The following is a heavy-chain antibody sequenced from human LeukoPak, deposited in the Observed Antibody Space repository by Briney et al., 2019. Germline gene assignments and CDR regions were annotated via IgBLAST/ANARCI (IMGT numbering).Heavy chain of an antibody. V-gene: IGHV4-61*02. CDR3: ARAIRIVGATDAFDI. Sequence: PSETLSLTCTVSGGSISSGSYYWSWIRQPAGKGLEWIGRIYTSGSTNYNPSLKSRVTISVDTSKNQFSLKLSSVTAADTAVYYCARAIRIVGATDAFDIWGQGTMVTVSS. CDR1: GGSISSGSYY. J-gene: IGHJ3*02. D-gene: IGHD1-26*01. CDR2: IYTSGST.